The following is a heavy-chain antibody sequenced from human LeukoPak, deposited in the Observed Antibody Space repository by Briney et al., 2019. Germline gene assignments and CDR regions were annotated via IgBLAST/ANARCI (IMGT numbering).Heavy chain of an antibody. J-gene: IGHJ4*02. V-gene: IGHV4-38-2*02. CDR2: IYRSGST. CDR1: GYPINSGYY. D-gene: IGHD6-13*01. Sequence: SETLSLTCTVSGYPINSGYYWVWIRQPPGKGLEWIGSIYRSGSTNYNPSLKSRVTISVDTSKNQFSLKLSSVTAADTAVYYCARVISSSWYFIIDYWGQGTLVTVSS. CDR3: ARVISSSWYFIIDY.